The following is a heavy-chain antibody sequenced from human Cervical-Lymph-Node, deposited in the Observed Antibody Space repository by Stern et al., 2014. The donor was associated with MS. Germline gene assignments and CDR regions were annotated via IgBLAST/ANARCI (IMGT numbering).Heavy chain of an antibody. J-gene: IGHJ4*02. V-gene: IGHV5-51*01. CDR1: GYTFTSSW. Sequence: EVQLVESGPEVKRPGESLKISCQASGYTFTSSWIGWGRQMPGKGLEWIAIIFPGGSDIRYSPSFQGQVTISADKSSSTAYLQWNNLKASDTAIYYCARQRYFDYWGQGTLVTVSS. CDR2: IFPGGSDI. CDR3: ARQRYFDY.